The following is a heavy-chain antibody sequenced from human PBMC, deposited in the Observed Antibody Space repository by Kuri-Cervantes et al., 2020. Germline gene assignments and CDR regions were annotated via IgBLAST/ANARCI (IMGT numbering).Heavy chain of an antibody. V-gene: IGHV3-30*03. J-gene: IGHJ4*02. CDR3: ARFRSGVVSWDFFDY. CDR2: ISYDGSNK. D-gene: IGHD4-23*01. Sequence: GESLKISCAASGFTFSSYGMHWVRQAPGKGLEWVAVISYDGSNKYYADSVKGRFTVSRDNSQNMLYLQMNSLRAEDTAVYYCARFRSGVVSWDFFDYWGQGSLVTVSS. CDR1: GFTFSSYG.